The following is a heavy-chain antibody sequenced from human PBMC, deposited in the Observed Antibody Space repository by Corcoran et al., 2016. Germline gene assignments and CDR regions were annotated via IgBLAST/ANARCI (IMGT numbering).Heavy chain of an antibody. D-gene: IGHD2-15*01. Sequence: EVQLVESGGGLVKPGGSLRLSCAASGFTFSSYSMNWVRQAPGKGLEWVSSISSSSSYIYYADSVKGRFTISRDNAKNSLYLQMNSLRDEDTAVYYCARKASSGYWSGGSCYSPPFDYWGQGTLVTVSS. CDR3: ARKASSGYWSGGSCYSPPFDY. J-gene: IGHJ4*02. CDR1: GFTFSSYS. V-gene: IGHV3-21*01. CDR2: ISSSSSYI.